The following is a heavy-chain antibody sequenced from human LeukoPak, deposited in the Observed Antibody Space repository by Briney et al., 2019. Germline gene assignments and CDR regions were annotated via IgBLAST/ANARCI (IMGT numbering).Heavy chain of an antibody. J-gene: IGHJ6*03. Sequence: SETLSLTCTVSGGSISSYYWSWIRQPPGKGLEWIGYIYYSGSTNYNPSLKSRVTVSVDTSKNQFSLKLSSVTAADTAVYYCARVGSSSFYYYYYMDVWGKGTTVTVSS. CDR1: GGSISSYY. D-gene: IGHD6-6*01. CDR3: ARVGSSSFYYYYYMDV. V-gene: IGHV4-59*01. CDR2: IYYSGST.